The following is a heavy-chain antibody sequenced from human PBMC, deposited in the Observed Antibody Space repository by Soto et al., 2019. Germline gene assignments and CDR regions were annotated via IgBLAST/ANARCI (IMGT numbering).Heavy chain of an antibody. CDR1: GGSISSSSYY. Sequence: SETLSLTCTVSGGSISSSSYYWGWIRQPPGKGLEWIGSIYYSGSTYYNPSLKSRVTISVDTSKNQVSLKLSSVTTADTAVYYCVRHGYGGSYSYYYGMDVWGQGTTVTVSS. J-gene: IGHJ6*02. V-gene: IGHV4-39*01. CDR3: VRHGYGGSYSYYYGMDV. CDR2: IYYSGST. D-gene: IGHD1-26*01.